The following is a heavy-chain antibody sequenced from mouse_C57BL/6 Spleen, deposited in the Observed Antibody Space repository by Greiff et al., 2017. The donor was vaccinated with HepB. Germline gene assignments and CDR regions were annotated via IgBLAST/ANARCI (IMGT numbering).Heavy chain of an antibody. D-gene: IGHD2-4*01. CDR2: IYPRSGNT. J-gene: IGHJ3*01. CDR1: GYTFTSYG. V-gene: IGHV1-81*01. Sequence: QVQLKESGAELARPGASVKLSCKASGYTFTSYGISWVKQRTGQGLEWIGEIYPRSGNTYYNEKFKGKATLTADKSSSTAYMELRSLTSEDSAVYFCARSGLDGGFAYWGQGTLVTVSA. CDR3: ARSGLDGGFAY.